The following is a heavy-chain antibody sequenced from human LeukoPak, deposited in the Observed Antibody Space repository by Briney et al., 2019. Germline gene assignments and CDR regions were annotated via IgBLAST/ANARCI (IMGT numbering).Heavy chain of an antibody. J-gene: IGHJ4*02. V-gene: IGHV4-34*01. CDR1: GGSFSGYY. D-gene: IGHD2-15*01. CDR3: AREYCSGGSCRAYYFDY. CDR2: INHSGST. Sequence: SETLSLTCAVYGGSFSGYYWSWIRQPPGKGLEWIGEINHSGSTNYNPSLKSRVTISVDTSKNQFSLKLSSVTAADTAVYYCAREYCSGGSCRAYYFDYWGQGTLVTVSS.